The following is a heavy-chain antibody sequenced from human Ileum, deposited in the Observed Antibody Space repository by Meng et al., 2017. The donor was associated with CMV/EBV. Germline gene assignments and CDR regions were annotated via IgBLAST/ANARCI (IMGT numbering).Heavy chain of an antibody. CDR2: ISGTGVVT. CDR3: AKDQGFSAATG. J-gene: IGHJ4*02. Sequence: SCTASGFTFSNYAMSWVRQAPGKGLEWVSSISGTGVVTYYADSVKGRLTISRDNSKNTLYLQMNSLRDDDTALYYCAKDQGFSAATGGGQGTLVTVSS. D-gene: IGHD6-13*01. CDR1: GFTFSNYA. V-gene: IGHV3-23*01.